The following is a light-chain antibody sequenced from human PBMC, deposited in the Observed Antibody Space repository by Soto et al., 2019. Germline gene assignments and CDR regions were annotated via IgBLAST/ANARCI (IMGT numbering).Light chain of an antibody. J-gene: IGKJ1*01. CDR3: QQSITYPWT. CDR1: QNIDMY. V-gene: IGKV1-5*03. CDR2: RAS. Sequence: DIQMTQSPSTLSASAGDRVTITCRASQNIDMYLAWYQQKPGQAPSLLIYRASSLQSGVPSRFSVSGSGTEFTLTISSLQPDDFATYYCQQSITYPWTFGQGTKVYIK.